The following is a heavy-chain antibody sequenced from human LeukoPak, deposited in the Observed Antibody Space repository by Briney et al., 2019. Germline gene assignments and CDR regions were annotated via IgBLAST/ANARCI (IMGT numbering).Heavy chain of an antibody. CDR1: GYTFTSYG. J-gene: IGHJ1*01. Sequence: GASVKVSCKASGYTFTSYGISWVRQAPGQGLEWMGWISAYNGNTNYAQKLQGRVTMTTDTSTSTAYMELRSLRSDDTAVYYCATSPPPATPSADYFQHWGQGTLVTVSS. D-gene: IGHD2-15*01. V-gene: IGHV1-18*01. CDR2: ISAYNGNT. CDR3: ATSPPPATPSADYFQH.